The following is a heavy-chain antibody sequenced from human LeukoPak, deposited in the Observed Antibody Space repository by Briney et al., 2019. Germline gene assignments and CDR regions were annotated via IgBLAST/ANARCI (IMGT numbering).Heavy chain of an antibody. CDR1: GGTFSSYA. D-gene: IGHD2-2*02. CDR3: ARDLSYNYFDY. J-gene: IGHJ4*02. CDR2: IIPIFGIA. V-gene: IGHV1-69*04. Sequence: ASVMVSCKASGGTFSSYAISWVRQAPGQGLEWMGRIIPIFGIANYAQKFQGRVTITADKSTSTAYMELSSLRSEDTAVYYCARDLSYNYFDYWGQGTLVTVSS.